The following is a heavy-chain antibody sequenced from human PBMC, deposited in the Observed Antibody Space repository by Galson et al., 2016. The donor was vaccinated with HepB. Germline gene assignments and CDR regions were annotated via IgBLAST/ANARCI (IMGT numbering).Heavy chain of an antibody. D-gene: IGHD3-16*01. Sequence: SLRLPCAGSGFKFDDYALHWVRQTPGKGLEWVSSIGWNNGPTMYEGSVKGRFTVSRDNTKNSVFLQINSLMPDDTAFYYCASGPSIRASDFDSWGQGTLVTVSS. V-gene: IGHV3-9*01. CDR3: ASGPSIRASDFDS. CDR1: GFKFDDYA. CDR2: IGWNNGPT. J-gene: IGHJ4*02.